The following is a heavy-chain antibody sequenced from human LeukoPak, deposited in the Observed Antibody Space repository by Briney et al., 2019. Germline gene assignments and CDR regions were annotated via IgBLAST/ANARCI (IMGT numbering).Heavy chain of an antibody. Sequence: PGGSLRLPCAASGFTFSSYSMNWVRQAPGKGLEWVSSISSSSSYIYYADSVKGRFTISRDNAKNSLYLQMNSLRAEDTAVYYCARDGAYSGSYRGLFDYWGQGTLVTVSS. CDR1: GFTFSSYS. J-gene: IGHJ4*02. D-gene: IGHD1-26*01. CDR2: ISSSSSYI. V-gene: IGHV3-21*01. CDR3: ARDGAYSGSYRGLFDY.